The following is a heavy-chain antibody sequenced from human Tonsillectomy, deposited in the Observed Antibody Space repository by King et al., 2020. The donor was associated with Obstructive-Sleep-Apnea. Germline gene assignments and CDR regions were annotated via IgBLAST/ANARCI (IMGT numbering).Heavy chain of an antibody. D-gene: IGHD2-2*01. Sequence: VQLVESGAEVKKPGASVKVSCKASGYTFTSYYMHWVRQAPGQGLEWMGIINPGGGSITYAQKFQGRVTMTRDTSTSTVYMELSSLRSEDTAVYYCARDPGPGIVVVPAAPHYFDYGGQGTLVTVSS. CDR3: ARDPGPGIVVVPAAPHYFDY. V-gene: IGHV1-46*01. CDR2: INPGGGSI. CDR1: GYTFTSYY. J-gene: IGHJ4*02.